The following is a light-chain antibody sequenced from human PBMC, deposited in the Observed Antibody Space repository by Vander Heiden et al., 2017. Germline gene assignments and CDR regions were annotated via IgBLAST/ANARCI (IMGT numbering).Light chain of an antibody. CDR1: QSVSSSY. Sequence: EIVLTQSPGPLSLSPGERATLSCRASQSVSSSYLAWYQQKPGQAPRLLIYGASSRATGIPDRFSGSGSGTDFTLTISRLEPEDFAVYYCQQYGSSPDTFGGGTKVEIK. V-gene: IGKV3-20*01. CDR3: QQYGSSPDT. CDR2: GAS. J-gene: IGKJ4*01.